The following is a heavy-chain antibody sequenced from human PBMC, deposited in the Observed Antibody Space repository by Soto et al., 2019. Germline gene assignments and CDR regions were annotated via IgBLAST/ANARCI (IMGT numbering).Heavy chain of an antibody. CDR3: ARGLNPYISSSSREVGRGGMGV. Sequence: QVQLQESGPGLVKPSETLSLTCTVSGGSITSGGFYWCWIRQHPGKGLEWIGITYYSGSTYYDPSLKSRAIISIDTSKNRLSLKLTSLTAADTAVYYCARGLNPYISSSSREVGRGGMGVWGQGTTVIVSS. CDR2: TYYSGST. J-gene: IGHJ6*02. V-gene: IGHV4-31*03. D-gene: IGHD6-6*01. CDR1: GGSITSGGFY.